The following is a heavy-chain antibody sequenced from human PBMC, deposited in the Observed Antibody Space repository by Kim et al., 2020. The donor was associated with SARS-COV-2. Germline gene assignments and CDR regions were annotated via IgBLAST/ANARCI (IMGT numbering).Heavy chain of an antibody. D-gene: IGHD6-19*01. CDR3: TRTQVGGWYDY. V-gene: IGHV1-8*01. Sequence: GFAQKFQGRVPLTRDTSITTAYMELSSLRSEDTAVYYCTRTQVGGWYDYWGQGTLVTVSS. J-gene: IGHJ4*02.